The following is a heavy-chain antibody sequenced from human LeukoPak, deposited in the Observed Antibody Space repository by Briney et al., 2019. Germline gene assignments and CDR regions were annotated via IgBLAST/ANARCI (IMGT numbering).Heavy chain of an antibody. V-gene: IGHV4-38-2*01. CDR1: GSSIDSGYY. CDR3: ARAPLGPDAFVS. CDR2: IYHSGST. J-gene: IGHJ3*02. Sequence: SETLSLTCAVSGSSIDSGYYWGWIRQPPGKGLEWIGYIYHSGSTYYNPSLKSRVTISVDTSKNQFSLKLSSVTAADTAVYYCARAPLGPDAFVSWGQGTMVIVSS.